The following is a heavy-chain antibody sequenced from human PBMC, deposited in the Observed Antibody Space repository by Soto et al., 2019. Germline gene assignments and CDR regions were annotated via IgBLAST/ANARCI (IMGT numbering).Heavy chain of an antibody. J-gene: IGHJ6*02. V-gene: IGHV1-69*13. CDR1: GGTFSSYA. D-gene: IGHD6-6*01. Sequence: ASVKVSCKASGGTFSSYAISWVRQAPGQGLEWMGGIIPIFGTANYAQKFQGRVTITADESTSTAYMELSSLRSEDTAVYYCARVAARNYYYGMDVWGQGTTVTVSS. CDR2: IIPIFGTA. CDR3: ARVAARNYYYGMDV.